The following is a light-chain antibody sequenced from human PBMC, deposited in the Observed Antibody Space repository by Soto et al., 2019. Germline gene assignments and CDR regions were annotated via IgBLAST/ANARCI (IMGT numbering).Light chain of an antibody. CDR3: CSYAGSNTGV. CDR2: DVS. Sequence: QSALTQPRSVSGSPGQSVTISCTGTSSDVGNYIYVSWYQQHPGKAPRLMIYDVSKRPSGVPDRFSGSKSGNTASLTISGLQPDDEADYYCCSYAGSNTGVFGGGTKLTVL. V-gene: IGLV2-11*01. J-gene: IGLJ3*02. CDR1: SSDVGNYIY.